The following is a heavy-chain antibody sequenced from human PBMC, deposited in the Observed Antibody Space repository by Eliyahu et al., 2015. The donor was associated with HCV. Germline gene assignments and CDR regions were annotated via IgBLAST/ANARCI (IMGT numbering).Heavy chain of an antibody. CDR3: AKDSDVDTARVSGMDV. CDR2: ISGSGRTT. V-gene: IGHV3-23*01. J-gene: IGHJ6*02. Sequence: EVQLLESGGGLVQPGGSLRLSCVASXFXFSTYAMSWVRQAPGKGLEWVSSISGSGRTTYYADXVKGRFXISRDNXKNTLCLQMNSLRVEDTAVYYCAKDSDVDTARVSGMDVWGQGTTVTVSS. D-gene: IGHD5-18*01. CDR1: XFXFSTYA.